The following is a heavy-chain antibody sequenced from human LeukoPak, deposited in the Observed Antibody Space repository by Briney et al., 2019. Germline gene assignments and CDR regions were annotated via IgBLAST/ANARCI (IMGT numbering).Heavy chain of an antibody. CDR2: INPNSGGT. J-gene: IGHJ4*02. D-gene: IGHD2-2*01. CDR3: ASQPCSSTSCYWFGYFDY. Sequence: ASVKVSCKASGYTFTGYYMHWVRQAPGQGLEWMGWINPNSGGTNYAQKFQGRVTMTRDRSISTAYMELSRLRSDDTAVYYCASQPCSSTSCYWFGYFDYWGQRTLVTVSS. V-gene: IGHV1-2*02. CDR1: GYTFTGYY.